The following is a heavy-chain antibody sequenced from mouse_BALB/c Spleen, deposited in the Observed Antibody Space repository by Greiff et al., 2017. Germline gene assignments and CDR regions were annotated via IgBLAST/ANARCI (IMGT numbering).Heavy chain of an antibody. D-gene: IGHD2-1*01. CDR3: ARAYGNYYAMDY. V-gene: IGHV5-4*02. J-gene: IGHJ4*01. Sequence: EVKLQESGGGLVKPGGSLKLSCAASGFTFSDYYMYWVRQTPEKRLEWVATISDGGSYTYYPDSVKGRFTISRDNAKNNLYLQMSSLKSEDTAMYYCARAYGNYYAMDYWGQGTSVTVSS. CDR1: GFTFSDYY. CDR2: ISDGGSYT.